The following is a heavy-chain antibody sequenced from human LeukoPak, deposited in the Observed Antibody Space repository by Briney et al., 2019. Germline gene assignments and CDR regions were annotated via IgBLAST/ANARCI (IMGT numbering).Heavy chain of an antibody. D-gene: IGHD6-13*01. Sequence: GSLRLSCAASGFTFSSYAMSWVRQAPGKGLEWIGSIYYSGSTYYNPSLKSRVTISVDTSKNQFSLKLSSVTAADTAVYYCARVWAAAGSPFDYWGQGTLVTVSS. CDR3: ARVWAAAGSPFDY. J-gene: IGHJ4*02. CDR1: GFTFSSYA. CDR2: IYYSGST. V-gene: IGHV4-39*01.